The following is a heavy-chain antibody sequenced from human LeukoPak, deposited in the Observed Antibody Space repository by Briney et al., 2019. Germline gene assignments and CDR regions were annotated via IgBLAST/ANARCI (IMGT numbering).Heavy chain of an antibody. J-gene: IGHJ6*03. CDR2: IYTSGST. CDR3: ARGTDISYYYYYMDV. Sequence: PSETLSLTCTVSGNSFGNYYWSWIRQPAGKGLEWIGRIYTSGSTTYNPSLKSRVTMSVDTSKNQFSLKPSSVTAADTAVYYCARGTDISYYYYYMDVWGKGTTVTISS. D-gene: IGHD1-1*01. CDR1: GNSFGNYY. V-gene: IGHV4-4*07.